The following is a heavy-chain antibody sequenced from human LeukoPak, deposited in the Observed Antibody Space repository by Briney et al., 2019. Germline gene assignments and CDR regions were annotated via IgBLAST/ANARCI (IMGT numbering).Heavy chain of an antibody. CDR3: ARGRTKGHSERPPFDY. Sequence: SETLSLTCAVYGGSFSGYYWSWIRQPPXXXXXXXXEINHSGSTNYNPSLKSRVTISVDTSKNQFSLKLSSVTAADTAVYYCARGRTKGHSERPPFDYWGQGTLVTVSS. J-gene: IGHJ4*02. CDR2: INHSGST. CDR1: GGSFSGYY. V-gene: IGHV4-34*01.